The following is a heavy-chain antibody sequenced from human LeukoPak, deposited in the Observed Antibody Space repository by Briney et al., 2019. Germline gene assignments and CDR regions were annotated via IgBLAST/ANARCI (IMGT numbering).Heavy chain of an antibody. J-gene: IGHJ4*02. Sequence: PGGSLRLSCAASGFTFSSYSMNWVRQAPGKGLEWVSYISSSSSTIYYADSVKGRFTISRDNAKNSLYLQMNSLRAEDTAVYYCASLGEYYDILTGYYHFDYWGQGTLVTVSS. CDR3: ASLGEYYDILTGYYHFDY. CDR1: GFTFSSYS. CDR2: ISSSSSTI. D-gene: IGHD3-9*01. V-gene: IGHV3-48*04.